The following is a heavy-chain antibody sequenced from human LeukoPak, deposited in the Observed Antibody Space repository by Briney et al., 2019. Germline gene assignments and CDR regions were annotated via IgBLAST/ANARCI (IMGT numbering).Heavy chain of an antibody. Sequence: SETLSLTCTVSGGSISSYYWSWIRQPAGKGLEWIGRIYTSGSTNYNPSLKSRVTMSVDTSKNQFSLELSSLTAADTAVYYCARGVSLGYCSGGSCYNRFDDWGQGTLVTVSS. V-gene: IGHV4-4*07. D-gene: IGHD2-15*01. CDR2: IYTSGST. CDR3: ARGVSLGYCSGGSCYNRFDD. CDR1: GGSISSYY. J-gene: IGHJ5*02.